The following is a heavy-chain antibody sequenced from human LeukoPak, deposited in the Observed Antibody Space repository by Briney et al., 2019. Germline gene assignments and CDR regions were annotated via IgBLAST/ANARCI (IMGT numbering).Heavy chain of an antibody. CDR2: IYYSGST. V-gene: IGHV4-59*12. Sequence: SETLSLTCTVSGGSLSDYYWTWVRQPPGKGLEWIGYIYYSGSTNYNPSLKSRVIILIDTSKNHFSLTLSSVTAADTAMYYCARSDGYGLVGIWGQGTMVTVSS. J-gene: IGHJ3*02. CDR3: ARSDGYGLVGI. D-gene: IGHD3-10*01. CDR1: GGSLSDYY.